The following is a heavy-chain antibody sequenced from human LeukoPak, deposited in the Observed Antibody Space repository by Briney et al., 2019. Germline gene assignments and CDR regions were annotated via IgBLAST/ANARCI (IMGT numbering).Heavy chain of an antibody. CDR2: STLSGGSP. D-gene: IGHD1-26*01. V-gene: IGHV1-46*01. CDR3: ARGVETGGSFDY. J-gene: IGHJ4*02. CDR1: EYTFTSDY. Sequence: ASVTVSCTASEYTFTSDYIHWVRQAPGRGLEWMGISTLSGGSPRYAQKFQGRITLTRDTSTSTVYMEVSSLRSEDTAVYYCARGVETGGSFDYWGQGTLVTVSS.